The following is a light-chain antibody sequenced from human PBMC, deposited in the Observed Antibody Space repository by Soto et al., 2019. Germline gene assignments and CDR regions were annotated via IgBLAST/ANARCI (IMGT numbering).Light chain of an antibody. Sequence: EIVMTQSPATLSVSPGERATLSCRASQSVRSKLAWYQQKPGQAPRLLIYVASTRAPGVPARFSGSGSGTEFTLTISSLQSEDFAVYSCQHYNNGPAFGQGTKVEIK. CDR2: VAS. V-gene: IGKV3-15*01. J-gene: IGKJ1*01. CDR1: QSVRSK. CDR3: QHYNNGPA.